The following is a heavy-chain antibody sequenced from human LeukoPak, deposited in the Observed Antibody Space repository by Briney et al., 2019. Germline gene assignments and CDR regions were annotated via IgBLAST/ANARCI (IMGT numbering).Heavy chain of an antibody. J-gene: IGHJ4*02. D-gene: IGHD2-15*01. CDR2: IYSGGST. V-gene: IGHV3-53*01. CDR1: GFTVSSNY. CDR3: ARQHCSGGDCYFFD. Sequence: GGSLRLSCAASGFTVSSNYMSWVRQAPGKGLEWVSVIYSGGSTYYADSVKGRFTISRDNSKNTLYLQMNSLRAEDTAVYYCARQHCSGGDCYFFDRGQGTLVTVSS.